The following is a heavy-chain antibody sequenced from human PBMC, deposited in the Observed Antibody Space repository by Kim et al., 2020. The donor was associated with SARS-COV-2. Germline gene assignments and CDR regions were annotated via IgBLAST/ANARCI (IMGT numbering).Heavy chain of an antibody. CDR3: ARSITTSSGY. J-gene: IGHJ4*02. D-gene: IGHD3-10*01. Sequence: GGSLRLSFAASGFTFSSYWMTWVRQAPGKGLEWVASIKEDGSERYYVNSVKGRFTISRDNARNSLYLQMNSLRAEDTAVYYCARSITTSSGYWGQGTLVTVSS. V-gene: IGHV3-7*01. CDR1: GFTFSSYW. CDR2: IKEDGSER.